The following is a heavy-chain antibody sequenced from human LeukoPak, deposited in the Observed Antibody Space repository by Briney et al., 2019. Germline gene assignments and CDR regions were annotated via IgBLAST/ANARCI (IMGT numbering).Heavy chain of an antibody. CDR2: ISYDGSKK. CDR1: GFTFSTYS. J-gene: IGHJ4*02. V-gene: IGHV3-30*04. CDR3: ARDLKTDY. Sequence: GRSLRLSCAASGFTFSTYSMHWVRQAPGKGLEWVAIISYDGSKKYYADSVKGRFTISRDNSKNTLFLQMNSLRPEDTAVYYCARDLKTDYWGQGTLVTVSS.